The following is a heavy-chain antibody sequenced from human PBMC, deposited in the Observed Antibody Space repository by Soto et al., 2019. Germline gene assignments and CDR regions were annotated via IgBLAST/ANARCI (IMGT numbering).Heavy chain of an antibody. J-gene: IGHJ5*01. Sequence: SETLSLTCTVSGDSITSGDYYWSWVRQPPGKGLEWIGYIFYSGSTYYKASLKSRVTISLDMSKNQFSLKLTSVTAADTAVYYCARAEVAVAGSGWFDAWGHGTLVTVSS. CDR3: ARAEVAVAGSGWFDA. CDR2: IFYSGST. V-gene: IGHV4-30-4*01. D-gene: IGHD6-19*01. CDR1: GDSITSGDYY.